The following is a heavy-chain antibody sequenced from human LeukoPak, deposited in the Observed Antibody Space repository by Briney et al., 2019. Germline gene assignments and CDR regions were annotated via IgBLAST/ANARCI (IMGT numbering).Heavy chain of an antibody. CDR3: ASGDFGDTWYFDL. CDR2: IKPYSGAT. CDR1: RYIDYY. V-gene: IGHV1-2*02. J-gene: IGHJ2*01. D-gene: IGHD4/OR15-4a*01. Sequence: ASVKVPCKASRYIDYYMHWVRQAPGQGLEWRGWIKPYSGATKYEQKFQRRVTMTSDTSINTAYMELSMLTFDDTAVYYCASGDFGDTWYFDLWGRGTLVTVSS.